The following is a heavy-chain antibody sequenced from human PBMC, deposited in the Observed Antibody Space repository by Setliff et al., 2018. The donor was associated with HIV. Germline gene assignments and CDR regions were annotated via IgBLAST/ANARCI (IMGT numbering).Heavy chain of an antibody. CDR2: MGLLGDT. D-gene: IGHD2-15*01. CDR1: GFIFGTYD. CDR3: AREIQNCGGNHYCYMDV. Sequence: VGSLRLSCAASGFIFGTYDMHWVRQVAGKGLEWVSAMGLLGDTYYADSVKGRFTISREDAKNSLYLQMNSLRAGDTAVYYCAREIQNCGGNHYCYMDVWGKGTTVTVSS. J-gene: IGHJ6*03. V-gene: IGHV3-13*01.